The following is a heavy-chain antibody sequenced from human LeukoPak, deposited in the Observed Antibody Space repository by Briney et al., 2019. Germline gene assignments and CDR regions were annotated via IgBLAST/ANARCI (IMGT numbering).Heavy chain of an antibody. J-gene: IGHJ4*02. CDR1: GLTFSNFK. V-gene: IGHV3-48*03. Sequence: GGSLRLSCAVSGLTFSNFKMNWVRQAPGKGLEWVSYISDSGRTTFYADSVKGRFTISRDNAKNSLYLQMSSLRVEDTAVYYCASWAGNTQSDSWSGPFDYWGQGALVTVSS. CDR3: ASWAGNTQSDSWSGPFDY. CDR2: ISDSGRTT. D-gene: IGHD3-3*01.